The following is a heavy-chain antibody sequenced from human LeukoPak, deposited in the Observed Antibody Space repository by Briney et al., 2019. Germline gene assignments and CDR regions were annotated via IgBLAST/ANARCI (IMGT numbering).Heavy chain of an antibody. CDR3: AREVLRDAEYCGGDCYSGWFDP. D-gene: IGHD2-21*01. Sequence: PSETLSLTCTVSGGSISSYYWSWIRQPAGKGLEWIGRIYTSGSTNYNPSLKSRVTMSVDTSKNQFSLKLSSVTAADTAVYYCAREVLRDAEYCGGDCYSGWFDPWGQGIVVTVSS. V-gene: IGHV4-4*07. CDR2: IYTSGST. CDR1: GGSISSYY. J-gene: IGHJ5*02.